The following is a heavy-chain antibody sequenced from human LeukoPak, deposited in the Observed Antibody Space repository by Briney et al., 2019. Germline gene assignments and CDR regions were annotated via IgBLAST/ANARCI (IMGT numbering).Heavy chain of an antibody. CDR1: GFTFSNVW. CDR2: ISYNGGRK. Sequence: GGSLRLSCAASGFTFSNVWMSWVRQAPGKGLEWVALISYNGGRKDYADSVKGRFTIDRDNSKNTVYLQMNSLRPDDTAIYFCARQEARNYYYEGLDYWGQGNLVTVSS. CDR3: ARQEARNYYYEGLDY. V-gene: IGHV3-30*03. J-gene: IGHJ4*02. D-gene: IGHD3-22*01.